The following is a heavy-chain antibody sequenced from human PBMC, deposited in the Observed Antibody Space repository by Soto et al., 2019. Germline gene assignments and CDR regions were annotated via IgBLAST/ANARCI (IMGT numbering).Heavy chain of an antibody. CDR2: IYYSGST. CDR3: GRDSVGGYTGYDRYYYYYGMDV. CDR1: GGSISSYY. V-gene: IGHV4-59*01. D-gene: IGHD5-12*01. J-gene: IGHJ6*02. Sequence: SETLSLTCTASGGSISSYYWSWIRQPPGKGLEWIGYIYYSGSTNYNPSLKSRVTISVDTSKNQFSLKLSSVTAADTAVYYCGRDSVGGYTGYDRYYYYYGMDVWGQGTTVTVSS.